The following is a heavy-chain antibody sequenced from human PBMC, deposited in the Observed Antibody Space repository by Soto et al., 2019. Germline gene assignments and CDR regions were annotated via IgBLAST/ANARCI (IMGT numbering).Heavy chain of an antibody. D-gene: IGHD3-10*01. CDR3: ARDVSSDTTGFRGYDL. J-gene: IGHJ4*02. Sequence: QLHLVQSGAEGKKAGSSVKVSCKASGGTVSSYAITWVRQAPGKGLEWMGVFIPIFGSAHYAPKFQGRITIPADESTSTAYMELSGLTSEDTAIYYCARDVSSDTTGFRGYDLWGQGTQVTVSS. CDR2: FIPIFGSA. V-gene: IGHV1-69*01. CDR1: GGTVSSYA.